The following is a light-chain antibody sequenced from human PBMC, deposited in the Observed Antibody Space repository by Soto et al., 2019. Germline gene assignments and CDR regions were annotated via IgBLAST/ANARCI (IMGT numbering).Light chain of an antibody. CDR1: QNIRTY. CDR2: EAS. Sequence: DIQMTQSPSSLSASVGDRVTITCRASQNIRTYVNWYQQKPGRAPKLLIFEASRLQSGVPSRFSGSGSGTDFTLTITSLQSEDFAVYYCQQYNNWLTFGGGTKV. CDR3: QQYNNWLT. V-gene: IGKV1-39*01. J-gene: IGKJ4*01.